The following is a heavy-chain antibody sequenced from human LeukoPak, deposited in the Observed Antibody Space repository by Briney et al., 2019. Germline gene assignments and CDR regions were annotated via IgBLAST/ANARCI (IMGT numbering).Heavy chain of an antibody. CDR1: GASISSSDSY. CDR3: ARVDLTMVRGVIISPHYYYGMDV. CDR2: IYRSGST. D-gene: IGHD3-10*01. Sequence: SETLSLTCTVSGASISSSDSYWSWLRQSPGKGLEWIGSIYRSGSTSYNPSLQSRVTVSEDTSRNHFSLKLSSVTAADTAVYYCARVDLTMVRGVIISPHYYYGMDVWGQGTTDTVSS. V-gene: IGHV4-39*02. J-gene: IGHJ6*02.